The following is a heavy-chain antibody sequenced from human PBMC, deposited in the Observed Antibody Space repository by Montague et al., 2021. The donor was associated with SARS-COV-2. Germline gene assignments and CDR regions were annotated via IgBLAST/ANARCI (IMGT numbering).Heavy chain of an antibody. CDR2: ISWNSASK. CDR1: GFSVGDHA. V-gene: IGHV3-9*01. CDR3: IRETCSGANCFLDY. Sequence: SLRLSCAASGFSVGDHAMYWVRQGPGKGLEWVAGISWNSASKGHADAVKGRFTIPKDISKNSLLLTMNSLRVEDTALYYCIRETCSGANCFLDYWGQGTLVTVSS. J-gene: IGHJ4*02. D-gene: IGHD2-2*01.